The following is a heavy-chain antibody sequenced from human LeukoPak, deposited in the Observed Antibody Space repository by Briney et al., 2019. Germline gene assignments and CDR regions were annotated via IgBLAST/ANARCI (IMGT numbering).Heavy chain of an antibody. CDR3: ARGRYSSGWFFDY. D-gene: IGHD6-19*01. CDR1: GGSISSGGYS. V-gene: IGHV4-30-4*08. Sequence: SETLSLTCAVSGGSISSGGYSWSWIRQPPGKGLEWIGYIYYSGSTYYNPSLKSRVTISVDTSKNQFSLKLSSVTAADTAVYYCARGRYSSGWFFDYWGQGTLVTVSS. J-gene: IGHJ4*02. CDR2: IYYSGST.